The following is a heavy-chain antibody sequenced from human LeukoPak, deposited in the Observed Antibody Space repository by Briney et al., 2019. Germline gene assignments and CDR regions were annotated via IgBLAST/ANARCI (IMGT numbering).Heavy chain of an antibody. D-gene: IGHD3-10*01. V-gene: IGHV3-48*03. CDR1: GFTFSSYE. J-gene: IGHJ4*02. CDR2: ISSSGSTI. CDR3: ARDRGSGISL. Sequence: GGSLRLSCAASGFTFSSYEMNWVRQAPGKGLEWVSYISSSGSTIYYADSVKGRFTISRDNAKNSLYLQMNSLRAEDTAVYYCARDRGSGISLWGQGTLVTVSS.